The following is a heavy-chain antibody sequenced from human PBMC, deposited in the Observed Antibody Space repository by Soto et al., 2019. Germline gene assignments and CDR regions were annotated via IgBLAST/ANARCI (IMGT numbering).Heavy chain of an antibody. Sequence: QLQLQESGPGLVKPSETLSLTCTVSGGSISSSSYYWGWIRQPPGKGLEWIGSIYYSGSTYYNPSLKSRVTISVDTSKNQFSLKLSSVTAADTAVYYCARQAGKGSGFFDYWGQGTLVTVSS. V-gene: IGHV4-39*01. D-gene: IGHD3-10*01. J-gene: IGHJ4*02. CDR2: IYYSGST. CDR1: GGSISSSSYY. CDR3: ARQAGKGSGFFDY.